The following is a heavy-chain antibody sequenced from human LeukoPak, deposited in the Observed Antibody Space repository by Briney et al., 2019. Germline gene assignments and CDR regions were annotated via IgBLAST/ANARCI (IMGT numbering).Heavy chain of an antibody. CDR3: ARERGGHDWDFDL. Sequence: GRSLRLSCAVSGFNLSNYDMDWVRQAPGKGLEWVAVIWDDGSNKYYEESVKGRFIISRDISKKMLYLQMNNLRAEDTAVYYCARERGGHDWDFDLWGRGTLVTVSS. V-gene: IGHV3-33*01. CDR2: IWDDGSNK. J-gene: IGHJ2*01. D-gene: IGHD3-10*01. CDR1: GFNLSNYD.